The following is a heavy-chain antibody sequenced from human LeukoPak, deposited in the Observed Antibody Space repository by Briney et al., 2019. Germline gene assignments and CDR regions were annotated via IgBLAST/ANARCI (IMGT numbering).Heavy chain of an antibody. V-gene: IGHV3-33*01. Sequence: PGRSLRLSCAASGFTFSSYGMHWVRQAPGKGLEWVAVIWYDGSNKYYADSVKGRFTISRDNAKNSLYLQMNSLRAEDTAAYYVAREGIAGTGDYWGRGTLVTVSS. CDR3: AREGIAGTGDY. CDR1: GFTFSSYG. CDR2: IWYDGSNK. J-gene: IGHJ4*02. D-gene: IGHD1-1*01.